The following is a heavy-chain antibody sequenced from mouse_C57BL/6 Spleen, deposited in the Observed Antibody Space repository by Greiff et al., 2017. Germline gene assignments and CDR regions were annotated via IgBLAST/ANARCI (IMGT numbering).Heavy chain of an antibody. CDR3: VRGGIAAYYCSSYKGYFDV. Sequence: QVQLQQPGAELVKPGASVKMSCKASGYTFTSYWITWVKQRPGQGLEWIGDIYPGSGSTNYNEKFKGKATLTVDTSSSTAYMQLRSLTSEDSAVYYCVRGGIAAYYCSSYKGYFDVWGTGTTVTVSS. V-gene: IGHV1-55*01. J-gene: IGHJ1*03. CDR2: IYPGSGST. D-gene: IGHD1-1*01. CDR1: GYTFTSYW.